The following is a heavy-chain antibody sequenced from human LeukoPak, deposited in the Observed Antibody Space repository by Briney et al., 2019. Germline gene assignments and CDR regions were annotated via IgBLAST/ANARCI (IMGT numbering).Heavy chain of an antibody. V-gene: IGHV3-30*02. CDR1: GFTYSDYG. CDR2: ILNDGTWE. D-gene: IGHD3-16*01. J-gene: IGHJ5*01. Sequence: GGSLRLSCAASGFTYSDYGMHWVCQAPGRGLEWVVLILNDGTWEYYPDSVKGRLTISRDNSRNTLYLQMNSVRLGDTAIYYCVKGGSISHNWFDSWGQGTLVTVSS. CDR3: VKGGSISHNWFDS.